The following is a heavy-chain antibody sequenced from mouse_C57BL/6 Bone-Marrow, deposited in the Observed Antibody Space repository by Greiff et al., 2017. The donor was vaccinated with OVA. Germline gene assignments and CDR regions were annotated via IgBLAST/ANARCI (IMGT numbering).Heavy chain of an antibody. CDR2: IDPENGGT. V-gene: IGHV1-15*01. CDR1: GYTFTDYE. CDR3: TSYDGYRYFDD. D-gene: IGHD2-3*01. Sequence: QVQLQQSGAELVRPGASVTLSCKASGYTFTDYEMHWVKQTPVHGLEWIGAIDPENGGTAYNQKFKGKAILTADKSSSTAYMELRILTSEDSAVYYCTSYDGYRYFDDWGQGTTLTVSS. J-gene: IGHJ2*01.